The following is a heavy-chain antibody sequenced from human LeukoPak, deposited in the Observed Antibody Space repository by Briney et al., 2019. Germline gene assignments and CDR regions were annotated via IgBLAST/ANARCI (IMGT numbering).Heavy chain of an antibody. CDR3: ARDAGYSSGWYGRKMYYFDY. D-gene: IGHD6-19*01. CDR1: GFTFSSYG. Sequence: PGRSLRLSCAASGFTFSSYGMHWVRQAPGKGLEWVAVIWYDGSNKYYADSVKGRFTISRDNSKNTLYLQMNSLRAEDTAVYYCARDAGYSSGWYGRKMYYFDYWGQGTLVTVSS. V-gene: IGHV3-33*01. CDR2: IWYDGSNK. J-gene: IGHJ4*02.